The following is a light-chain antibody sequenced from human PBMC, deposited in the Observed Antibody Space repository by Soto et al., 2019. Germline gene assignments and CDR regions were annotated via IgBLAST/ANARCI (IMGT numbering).Light chain of an antibody. CDR2: EGS. J-gene: IGLJ1*01. CDR1: SSDVGSYNL. CDR3: CSYAGSSTFFYV. V-gene: IGLV2-23*03. Sequence: QSALTQPASVSGSPGQSITISCTGTSSDVGSYNLVSWYQQHPVKAPKLMIYEGSKRPSGVSNRFAGSKSGNTASLTISGLQAEDEADYYCCSYAGSSTFFYVFGTGTKLTVL.